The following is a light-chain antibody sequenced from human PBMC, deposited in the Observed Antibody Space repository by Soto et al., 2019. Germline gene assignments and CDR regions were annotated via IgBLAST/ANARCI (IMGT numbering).Light chain of an antibody. CDR3: ETWDGNTRV. J-gene: IGLJ3*02. CDR2: LEGSGSY. V-gene: IGLV4-60*02. Sequence: QLALTQSSSASASLGSSVKLTCTLSSGHSSYIIAWHQQQPGKAPRYLMKLEGSGSYNKGSGVPDRFSGSSSGADRYLTISNLQFEDEADYYCETWDGNTRVFAGGTKLTVL. CDR1: SGHSSYI.